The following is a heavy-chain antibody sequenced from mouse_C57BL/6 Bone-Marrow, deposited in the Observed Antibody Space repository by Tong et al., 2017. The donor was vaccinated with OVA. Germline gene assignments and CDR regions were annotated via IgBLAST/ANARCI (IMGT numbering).Heavy chain of an antibody. CDR3: AKQANWEFFSFAY. J-gene: IGHJ3*01. D-gene: IGHD4-1*01. Sequence: VQLQESGPGLVAPSQSLSITCTVSGFSLTSYGVDWVRQPPGKGLEWLGVIWGGGSTNYNSTLMSRLSISKDNSKSQVFLKLNSLQTDDTATYYCAKQANWEFFSFAYWGQGTLVTVSA. CDR1: GFSLTSYG. CDR2: IWGGGST. V-gene: IGHV2-9*01.